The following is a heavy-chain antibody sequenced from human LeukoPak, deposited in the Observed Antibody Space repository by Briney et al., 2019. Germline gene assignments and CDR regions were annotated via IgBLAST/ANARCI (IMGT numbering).Heavy chain of an antibody. CDR1: GGSISSSSYY. V-gene: IGHV4-39*01. Sequence: SETLSLTCTVSGGSISSSSYYWGWIRQPPGKGLEWIVSIYYSGSTYYNPSLKSRVTISVDTSKNQFSLKLSSVTAADTAVYYCANGRYSGYDLDYWGQGTLVTVSS. CDR3: ANGRYSGYDLDY. D-gene: IGHD5-12*01. CDR2: IYYSGST. J-gene: IGHJ4*02.